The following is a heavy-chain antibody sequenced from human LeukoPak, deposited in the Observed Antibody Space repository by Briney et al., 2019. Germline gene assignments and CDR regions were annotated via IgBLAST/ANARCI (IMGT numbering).Heavy chain of an antibody. Sequence: SETLSLTCTVSGCSISSYYWSWIRQPPWKGLEWIGYIYYSGSTNYNPSLKSRVTISVDTSKNQFSLKLSSVTAADTAVYYCARDLYGGSSSFYYWGQGSLVTVSS. D-gene: IGHD1-26*01. CDR1: GCSISSYY. J-gene: IGHJ4*02. V-gene: IGHV4-59*01. CDR2: IYYSGST. CDR3: ARDLYGGSSSFYY.